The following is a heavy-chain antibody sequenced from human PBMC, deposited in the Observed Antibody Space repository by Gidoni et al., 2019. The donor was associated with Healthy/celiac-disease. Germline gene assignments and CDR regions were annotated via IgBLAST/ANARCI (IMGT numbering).Heavy chain of an antibody. CDR1: GLTFSDYY. Sequence: QVQLVESGGGLVKLGGSLRLSCAASGLTFSDYYMSWIRQAPGKGLEWVSYISSRGSTIYYADSVKGRFTISRDNAKNSLYLQMNSLRAEDTAVYYCATAVGYQLLERGNDAFDIWGQGTMVTVSS. CDR2: ISSRGSTI. J-gene: IGHJ3*02. D-gene: IGHD2-2*01. V-gene: IGHV3-11*01. CDR3: ATAVGYQLLERGNDAFDI.